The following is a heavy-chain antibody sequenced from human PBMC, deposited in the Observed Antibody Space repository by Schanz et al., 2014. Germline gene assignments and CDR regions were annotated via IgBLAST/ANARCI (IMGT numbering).Heavy chain of an antibody. CDR1: GYTFTNFY. CDR2: IIPVLNIA. D-gene: IGHD5-12*01. CDR3: ARGPLGTSP. V-gene: IGHV1-69*09. Sequence: QVQLVQSGAEVKKPGASVKVSCKASGYTFTNFYIHWVRQAPGQGLEWMGKIIPVLNIATYAQRFQGRVTITADKSTSTAYMELSSLKSEDTAVYYCARGPLGTSPWGQGTLVTVSS. J-gene: IGHJ5*02.